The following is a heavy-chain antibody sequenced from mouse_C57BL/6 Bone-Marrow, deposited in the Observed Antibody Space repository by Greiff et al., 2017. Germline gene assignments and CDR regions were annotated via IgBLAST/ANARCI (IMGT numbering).Heavy chain of an antibody. CDR2: IYPGSGNT. V-gene: IGHV1-76*01. CDR3: AKGYYYGNYDAMDY. J-gene: IGHJ4*01. D-gene: IGHD2-1*01. CDR1: GYTFTDYY. Sequence: VQLQQSGAELVRPGASVKLSCKASGYTFTDYYINWVKQRPGQGLEWIARIYPGSGNTYYNEKFKGKATLTAEKSSSTAYMQLSSLTSEDSAVYFCAKGYYYGNYDAMDYWGQGTSVTVSS.